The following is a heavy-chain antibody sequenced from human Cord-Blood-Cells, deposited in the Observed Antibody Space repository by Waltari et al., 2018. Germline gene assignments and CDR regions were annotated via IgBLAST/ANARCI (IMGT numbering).Heavy chain of an antibody. CDR2: IKSKTDGGTT. D-gene: IGHD2-2*01. Sequence: EVQLVESGGGLVKPGGSLRLSCAASGFTFSNAWMSWVRQAPGKGLEWVDRIKSKTDGGTTDYAAPVKGRFTISRDDSKNTLYLQMNSLKTEDTAVYYCTTDIVVPAANAFDIWGQGTMVTVSS. V-gene: IGHV3-15*01. CDR3: TTDIVVPAANAFDI. J-gene: IGHJ3*02. CDR1: GFTFSNAW.